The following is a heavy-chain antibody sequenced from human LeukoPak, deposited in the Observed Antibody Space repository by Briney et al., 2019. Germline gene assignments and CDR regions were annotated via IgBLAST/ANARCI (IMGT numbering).Heavy chain of an antibody. J-gene: IGHJ5*02. CDR2: IFYTGNT. CDR3: ARQSSGYYSGWFDP. V-gene: IGHV4-39*01. Sequence: PSETLSLTCTVSGGSILDSTYYWAWIRQPPGKGLEWIATIFYTGNTHYNPSLKSRVTMSVDTVKNQFSLNLNSVTAADAAVYYCARQSSGYYSGWFDPWGQGTLVTVSS. CDR1: GGSILDSTYY. D-gene: IGHD3-22*01.